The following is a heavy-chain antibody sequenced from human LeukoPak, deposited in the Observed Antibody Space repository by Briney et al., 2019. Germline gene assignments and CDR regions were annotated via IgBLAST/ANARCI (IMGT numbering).Heavy chain of an antibody. V-gene: IGHV1-2*02. J-gene: IGHJ4*02. Sequence: ASVKVSCKPSVYPFSGHYINWVRHAPGQGLEWMGWIKPNSGDTNYAQKFQGRLTMTRDMTISTVYMELNRLTSDDTAVYYCARGDAWELAIDFWGQGTLITVSS. CDR3: ARGDAWELAIDF. D-gene: IGHD1-26*01. CDR1: VYPFSGHY. CDR2: IKPNSGDT.